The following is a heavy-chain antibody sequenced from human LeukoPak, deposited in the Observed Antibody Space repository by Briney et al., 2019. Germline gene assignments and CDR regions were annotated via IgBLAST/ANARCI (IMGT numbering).Heavy chain of an antibody. V-gene: IGHV3-74*01. J-gene: IGHJ4*02. Sequence: GGPLRLSCATSGSTFSSYWMHWVRQAPGKGLVWVSCINSDGSTTNYADSVKGRFTISRDNAKNTLYLQMDSLRAEDTAVYYCARGRYCSGGSCYVYWGQGTLVTVSS. D-gene: IGHD2-15*01. CDR2: INSDGSTT. CDR3: ARGRYCSGGSCYVY. CDR1: GSTFSSYW.